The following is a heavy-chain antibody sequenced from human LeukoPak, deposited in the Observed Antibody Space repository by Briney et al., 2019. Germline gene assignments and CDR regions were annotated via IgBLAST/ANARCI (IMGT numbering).Heavy chain of an antibody. V-gene: IGHV3-33*08. CDR3: ARHASGHYFDS. J-gene: IGHJ4*02. CDR1: GFTFSSYA. CDR2: IWFDGSDK. D-gene: IGHD2-15*01. Sequence: PGRSLRLSCAASGFTFSSYAMHWVRQAPGKGLEWVAIIWFDGSDKYYADSVKGRVTISRDNSKNTLYLQMNSLRAEDTAVYYCARHASGHYFDSWGQGTLVTVSS.